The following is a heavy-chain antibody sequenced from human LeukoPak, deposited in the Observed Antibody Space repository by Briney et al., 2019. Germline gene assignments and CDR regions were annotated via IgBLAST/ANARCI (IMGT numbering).Heavy chain of an antibody. V-gene: IGHV3-48*01. D-gene: IGHD3-3*01. J-gene: IGHJ4*02. Sequence: GGSLRLSCAASGFTFSSYSMNWVRQAPGKGLEWVSYISSSSSTIYYADSVKGRFTISRDNAKNSLYLPMNSLRAEDTAVYYCARRYDLWSGYYTDYFDYWGQGTLVTVSS. CDR3: ARRYDLWSGYYTDYFDY. CDR2: ISSSSSTI. CDR1: GFTFSSYS.